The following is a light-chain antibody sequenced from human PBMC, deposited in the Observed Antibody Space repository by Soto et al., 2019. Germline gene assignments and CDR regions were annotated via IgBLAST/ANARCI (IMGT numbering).Light chain of an antibody. J-gene: IGKJ1*01. CDR3: QQYNSYPRT. Sequence: IQMTQSPSTLSASVGDRVTITCRASQSINNYLDWYQQKPGKAPKLLIYDASSLESGVPSRFSGSGSGTDFTLTISSLQPDDFATYSCQQYNSYPRTFGKGAKVEIK. CDR2: DAS. CDR1: QSINNY. V-gene: IGKV1-5*01.